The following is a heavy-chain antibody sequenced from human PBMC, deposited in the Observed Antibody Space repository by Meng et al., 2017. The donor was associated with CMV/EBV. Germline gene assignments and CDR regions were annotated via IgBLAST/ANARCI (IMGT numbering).Heavy chain of an antibody. V-gene: IGHV1-2*02. CDR2: INPNSGGT. Sequence: ASVKVSCKASGYTFTGYYMHWVQQAPGQGLEWMGWINPNSGGTNYAQKFQGRVTMTRDTSISTAYMELSRLRSDDTAVYYCARVTFNRNIVVVPAAMVYWGQGTLVTVSS. CDR3: ARVTFNRNIVVVPAAMVY. CDR1: GYTFTGYY. J-gene: IGHJ4*02. D-gene: IGHD2-2*01.